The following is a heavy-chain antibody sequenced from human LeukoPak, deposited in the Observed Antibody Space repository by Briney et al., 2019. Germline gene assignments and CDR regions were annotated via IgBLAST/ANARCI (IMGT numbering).Heavy chain of an antibody. Sequence: PGGSLRPSCAASGFTFSSYGMHWVRQAPGKGLEWVAVIWYDGSNKYYADSVKGRFTISRDNSKNTLYLQMNSLRAEDTAVYYCAKPVRGVGVVAFDYWGQGTLVTVSS. CDR3: AKPVRGVGVVAFDY. CDR1: GFTFSSYG. D-gene: IGHD3-10*01. J-gene: IGHJ4*02. CDR2: IWYDGSNK. V-gene: IGHV3-33*06.